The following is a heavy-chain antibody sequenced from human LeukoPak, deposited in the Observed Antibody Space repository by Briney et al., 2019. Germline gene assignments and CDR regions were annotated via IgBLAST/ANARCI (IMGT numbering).Heavy chain of an antibody. Sequence: SGTLSLTCAVSGGSISSSSYYWGWIRQPPGKGLEWIGSIYYSGTTYYNPSLKSRVTLSVDTSKNQFSLKLSSVTAADTAVYYCARVGYFGSGNYYNDRGAFDYWGQGTLVTVSS. CDR3: ARVGYFGSGNYYNDRGAFDY. CDR2: IYYSGTT. CDR1: GGSISSSSYY. J-gene: IGHJ4*02. D-gene: IGHD3-10*01. V-gene: IGHV4-39*07.